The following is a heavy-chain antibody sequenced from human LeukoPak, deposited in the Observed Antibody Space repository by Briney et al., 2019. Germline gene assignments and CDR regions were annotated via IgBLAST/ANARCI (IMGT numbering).Heavy chain of an antibody. V-gene: IGHV3-21*04. J-gene: IGHJ3*02. CDR3: AKGSSFYCSSTSCYAGAFDI. CDR2: ISFTGHI. D-gene: IGHD2-2*01. CDR1: GFTFSSYS. Sequence: GGSLRLSCAASGFTFSSYSMNWVRQVPGKGLEWVSSISFTGHIFYAASVKGRFSISRDNAKDLLFLQMNGLRAEDTAVYYCAKGSSFYCSSTSCYAGAFDIWGQGTMVTVSS.